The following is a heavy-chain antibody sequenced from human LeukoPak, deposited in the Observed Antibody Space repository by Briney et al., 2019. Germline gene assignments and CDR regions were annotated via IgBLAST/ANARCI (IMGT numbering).Heavy chain of an antibody. D-gene: IGHD6-13*01. CDR2: IFYSGST. J-gene: IGHJ4*02. Sequence: SETLSLTCTVSGGSISSSSHYWGWIRQPPGKGLEWIGNIFYSGSTYYNPSLKSRVSISVDTSKNQFPLKLNSVTAADTAVYYCASPYSSSFDYWGQGTLVIVSS. V-gene: IGHV4-39*01. CDR3: ASPYSSSFDY. CDR1: GGSISSSSHY.